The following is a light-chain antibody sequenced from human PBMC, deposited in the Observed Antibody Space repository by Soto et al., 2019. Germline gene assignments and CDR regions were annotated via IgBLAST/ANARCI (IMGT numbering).Light chain of an antibody. Sequence: QAVVTQPPSVSGAPGQRVTISCTGSSSNIGAGYDVHWYQQLPGTAPKLLIYGNGNRPSGVPDRFSGSKSGTSASLAITGLQAEDEADYYCQSYDSSLSAYVVFGGGTKLTVL. CDR1: SSNIGAGYD. J-gene: IGLJ2*01. V-gene: IGLV1-40*01. CDR3: QSYDSSLSAYVV. CDR2: GNG.